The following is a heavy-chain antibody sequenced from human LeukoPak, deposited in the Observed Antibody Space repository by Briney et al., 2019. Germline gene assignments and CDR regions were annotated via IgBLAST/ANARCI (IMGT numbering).Heavy chain of an antibody. D-gene: IGHD3-22*01. J-gene: IGHJ4*02. CDR2: IIPIFGTA. CDR1: GGTYSSYA. V-gene: IGHV1-69*01. CDR3: ARAYYYDSSGYYPLDY. Sequence: SVKVSCKASGGTYSSYAISWVRQAPGQGLEWMGGIIPIFGTANYAQKFQGRVTITADESTSTAYMELSSLRSEDTAVYYCARAYYYDSSGYYPLDYWGQGTLVTVSS.